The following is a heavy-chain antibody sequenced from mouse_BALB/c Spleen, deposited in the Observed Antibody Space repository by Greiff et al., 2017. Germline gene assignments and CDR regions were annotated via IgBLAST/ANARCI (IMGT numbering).Heavy chain of an antibody. V-gene: IGHV3-2*02. D-gene: IGHD1-2*01. Sequence: EVKLQESGPGLVKPSQSLSLTCTVTGYSITSDYAWNWIRQFPGNKLEWMGYISYSGSTSYNPSLKSRISITRDTSKNQFFLQLNSVTTEDTATYYCARLTTATSYYYAMDYWGQGTSVTVSS. CDR2: ISYSGST. CDR3: ARLTTATSYYYAMDY. CDR1: GYSITSDYA. J-gene: IGHJ4*01.